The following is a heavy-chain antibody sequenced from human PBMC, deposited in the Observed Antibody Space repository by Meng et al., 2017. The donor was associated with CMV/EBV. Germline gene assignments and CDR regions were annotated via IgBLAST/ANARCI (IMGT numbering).Heavy chain of an antibody. CDR2: IYTSGST. CDR1: GGSISSYY. CDR3: AREMPIAAAGCFDY. Sequence: VQPQESGPGLVKPSETLSLTCPFSGGSISSYYWSWIRQPAGKGLEWIGRIYTSGSTNYNPSLKSRVTMSVDTSKNQFSLKLSSVTAADTAVYYCAREMPIAAAGCFDYWGQGTLVTVSS. V-gene: IGHV4-4*07. D-gene: IGHD6-13*01. J-gene: IGHJ4*02.